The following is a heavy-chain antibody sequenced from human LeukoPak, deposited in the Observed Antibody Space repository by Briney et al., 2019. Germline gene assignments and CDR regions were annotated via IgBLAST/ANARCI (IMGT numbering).Heavy chain of an antibody. V-gene: IGHV3-30-3*01. CDR3: ARGEFGYCSSTSCPPAFDI. CDR2: ISYDGSNK. J-gene: IGHJ3*02. CDR1: GFTFSSYA. Sequence: GGSLRLSCAASGFTFSSYAMHWVRQAPGKGLEWVAVISYDGSNKYYADSAKGRFTISRDNSKNTLYLQMNSLRAEDTAVYYCARGEFGYCSSTSCPPAFDIWGQGTMVTVSS. D-gene: IGHD2-2*03.